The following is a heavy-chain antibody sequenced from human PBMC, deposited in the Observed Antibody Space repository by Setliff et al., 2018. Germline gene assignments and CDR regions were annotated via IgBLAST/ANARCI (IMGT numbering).Heavy chain of an antibody. CDR3: ARAGTYRYFDY. CDR2: IYHGGDT. Sequence: KTSETLSLTCTVSGGSINSGVYYWGWIRQPPGKGLEWIGRIYHGGDTYYNASLKSRLTISVDTSKNQFSLKLRSVTAADTAVYYCARAGTYRYFDYWGQGALVTVSS. CDR1: GGSINSGVYY. D-gene: IGHD1-1*01. V-gene: IGHV4-39*01. J-gene: IGHJ4*02.